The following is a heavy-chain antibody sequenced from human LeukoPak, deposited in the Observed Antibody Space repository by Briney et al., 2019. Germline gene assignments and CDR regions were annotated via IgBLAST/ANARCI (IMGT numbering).Heavy chain of an antibody. CDR2: ISSSSSYI. J-gene: IGHJ4*02. D-gene: IGHD5-12*01. CDR3: ARAGYSGYGDY. CDR1: GFTFSSYS. V-gene: IGHV3-21*01. Sequence: GESLKISCAASGFTFSSYSMNWVRQAPGKGLEWVSSISSSSSYIYYADSVKGRFTISRDNAKNSLYLQMNSLRAEDTAVYYCARAGYSGYGDYWGQGTLVTVSS.